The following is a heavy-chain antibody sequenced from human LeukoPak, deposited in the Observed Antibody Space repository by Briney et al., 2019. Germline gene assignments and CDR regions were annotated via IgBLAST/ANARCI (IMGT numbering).Heavy chain of an antibody. CDR2: ISGSGGSS. J-gene: IGHJ3*02. V-gene: IGHV3-23*01. Sequence: GGSLRLSCAASGFTFSSYAVTWVRQAPGKGLEWVSGISGSGGSSYYAGSVKGRFTISRDNSKNTLYLQMNSLRAEDTAVYYCAKPPYYYDSSPPDIWGQGTMVTVSS. CDR3: AKPPYYYDSSPPDI. D-gene: IGHD3-22*01. CDR1: GFTFSSYA.